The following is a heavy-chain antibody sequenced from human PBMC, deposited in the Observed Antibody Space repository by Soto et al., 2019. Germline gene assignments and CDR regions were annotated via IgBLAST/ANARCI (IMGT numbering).Heavy chain of an antibody. CDR2: IDTGSGKA. V-gene: IGHV1-3*04. J-gene: IGHJ4*02. D-gene: IGHD4-17*01. CDR1: GYTFTGYP. Sequence: ASVKVSCKASGYTFTGYPIHWVRQAPGQGLEWMGWIDTGSGKARFSQNFKGRVTLSRDTSAATAYMDLRNLRPEDTAVYFCARVKAVKSDYWGQGTLVTVSS. CDR3: ARVKAVKSDY.